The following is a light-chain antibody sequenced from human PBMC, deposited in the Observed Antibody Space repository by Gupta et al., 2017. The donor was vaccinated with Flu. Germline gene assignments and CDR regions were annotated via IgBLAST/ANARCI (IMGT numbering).Light chain of an antibody. J-gene: IGLJ3*02. CDR3: QVWDSSGDHPGDWV. CDR2: TDS. CDR1: SIGSKA. V-gene: IGLV3-12*02. Sequence: SCELTQPHSVSVATARMARITCGGNSIGSKAVHWYQQKPGQDPVLVIYTDSNRPSGIPERFSGSHPGSTATLTIGRIEAGNEADYYCQVWDSSGDHPGDWVFGGGTRLTVL.